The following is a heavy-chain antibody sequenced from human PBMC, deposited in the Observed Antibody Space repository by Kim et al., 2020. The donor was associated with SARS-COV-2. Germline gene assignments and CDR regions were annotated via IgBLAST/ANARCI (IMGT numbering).Heavy chain of an antibody. V-gene: IGHV4-34*01. D-gene: IGHD6-19*01. J-gene: IGHJ6*02. CDR1: GGSFSGYY. CDR3: ARGYSSGWYRLDGMDV. Sequence: SETLSLTCAVYGGSFSGYYWSWIRQPPGKGLEWIGEINHSGSTNYNPSLKSRVTISVDTSKNQFSLKLSSVTAADTAVYYCARGYSSGWYRLDGMDVWGQGTTVTVSS. CDR2: INHSGST.